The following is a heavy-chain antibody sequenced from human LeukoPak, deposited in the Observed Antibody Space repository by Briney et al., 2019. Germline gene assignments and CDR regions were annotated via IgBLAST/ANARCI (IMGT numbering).Heavy chain of an antibody. CDR1: GGSISSYY. V-gene: IGHV4-4*07. CDR2: IYTSGST. Sequence: TSETLSLTCTVSGGSISSYYWSWIRQPAGKGLEWIGRIYTSGSTNYNPSLKSRVTMSVDTSKNQFSLKLSSVTAADTAVYYCARGAWEGTLYYYYYYMDVWGKGTTVTVSS. D-gene: IGHD1-26*01. CDR3: ARGAWEGTLYYYYYYMDV. J-gene: IGHJ6*03.